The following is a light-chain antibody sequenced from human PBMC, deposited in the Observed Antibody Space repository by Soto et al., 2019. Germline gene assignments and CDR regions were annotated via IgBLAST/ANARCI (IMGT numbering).Light chain of an antibody. CDR1: QGISNY. CDR2: AAS. CDR3: QKYSSVPF. Sequence: DIQMTQSPSSLSASVGDRVTITCRASQGISNYVAWYQQKPGKPPKLLIYAASTLQSVVPSRFSGSGSGTDYTLTINCLQPEGVATYSCQKYSSVPFFGPGTKVDIK. V-gene: IGKV1-27*01. J-gene: IGKJ3*01.